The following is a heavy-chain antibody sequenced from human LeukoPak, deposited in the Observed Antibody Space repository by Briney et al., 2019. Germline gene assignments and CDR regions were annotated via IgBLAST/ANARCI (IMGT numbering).Heavy chain of an antibody. V-gene: IGHV3-23*01. D-gene: IGHD6-19*01. CDR3: AKWRDSSGWYCFDY. CDR2: ISGSGGST. CDR1: GFTFSSYA. Sequence: QPGASLRLSCAASGFTFSSYAMSWVRQAPGKGLEWVSAISGSGGSTYYADSVKGRFTISRDNSKNTLYLQMNSLRAEDTAVYYCAKWRDSSGWYCFDYWGQGTLVTVSS. J-gene: IGHJ4*02.